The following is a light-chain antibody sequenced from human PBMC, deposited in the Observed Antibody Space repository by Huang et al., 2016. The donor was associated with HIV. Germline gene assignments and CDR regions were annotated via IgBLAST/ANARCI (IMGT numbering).Light chain of an antibody. CDR2: AAS. CDR1: QSISTY. V-gene: IGKV1-39*01. Sequence: DIQMTQSPSSLSASVGDRVTITCRASQSISTYFNWYQQRPGKAPRLLIYAASSLQSGVPSRVRGGGSGTGCTLTISSLQIEDFATYFCQQTYSPPWTFGQGTKVEIK. J-gene: IGKJ1*01. CDR3: QQTYSPPWT.